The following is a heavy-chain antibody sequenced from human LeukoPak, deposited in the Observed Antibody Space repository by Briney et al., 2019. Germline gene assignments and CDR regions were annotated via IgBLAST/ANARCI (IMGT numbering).Heavy chain of an antibody. CDR1: GGSISSYY. J-gene: IGHJ6*02. CDR3: ARDHSSGWYYGMDV. D-gene: IGHD6-19*01. Sequence: SETLSLTCTASGGSISSYYWNWIRQPPGKGLDWIGYIYYSGSTNYNPSLKSRVTISVDTSKNQFSLKLSSVTAADTAVYYCARDHSSGWYYGMDVWGQGTTVTVSS. CDR2: IYYSGST. V-gene: IGHV4-59*01.